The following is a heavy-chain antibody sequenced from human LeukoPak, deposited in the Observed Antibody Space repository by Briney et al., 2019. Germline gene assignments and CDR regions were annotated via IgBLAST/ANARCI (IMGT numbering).Heavy chain of an antibody. V-gene: IGHV3-21*01. CDR3: ARARDIAAPHDYYYYGMDV. CDR2: ISSSSSYI. Sequence: PGGSLRLSCAASGFTFSSYSMNWVRQAPGKGLEWVSSISSSSSYIYYADSVKGRFTISRDNAKNSLYLQMYSLRAEDTAVYYCARARDIAAPHDYYYYGMDVWGQGTTVTVSS. D-gene: IGHD6-6*01. CDR1: GFTFSSYS. J-gene: IGHJ6*02.